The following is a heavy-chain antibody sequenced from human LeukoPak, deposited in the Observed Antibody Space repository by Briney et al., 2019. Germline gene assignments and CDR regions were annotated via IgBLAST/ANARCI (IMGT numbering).Heavy chain of an antibody. CDR2: ISGSGGST. D-gene: IGHD6-6*01. J-gene: IGHJ4*02. CDR3: AKRDPARYSSSSH. CDR1: GFTFSSYA. Sequence: GGSLRLSCAASGFTFSSYAMSWLRPAPGKGLEWVSAISGSGGSTYYADSVKGRFTISRDNSKNTLYLQMNSLRAEDTAVYYCAKRDPARYSSSSHWGQGTLVTVSS. V-gene: IGHV3-23*01.